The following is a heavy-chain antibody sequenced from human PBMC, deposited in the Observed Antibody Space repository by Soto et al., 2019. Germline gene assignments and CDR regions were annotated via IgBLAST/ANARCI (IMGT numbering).Heavy chain of an antibody. V-gene: IGHV3-21*01. D-gene: IGHD2-8*02. CDR2: ISTTGNYI. CDR1: GFTFRSYS. Sequence: GSLRLSCAASGFTFRSYSMNWVRQAPGKGLEWVSSISTTGNYIHYPDSVKGRFTISRDNAKNSLYLEMNSLRADDTAVYYCARHAVLGGRDYYYGMDVWGQGTTVTVSS. CDR3: ARHAVLGGRDYYYGMDV. J-gene: IGHJ6*02.